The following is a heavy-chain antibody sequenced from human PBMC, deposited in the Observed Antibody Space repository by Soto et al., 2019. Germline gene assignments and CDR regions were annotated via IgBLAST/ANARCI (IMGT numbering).Heavy chain of an antibody. Sequence: DVQLVESGGGLVKPGGSLRLSCAASGFTFSNAWMSWVRQAPGKGLEWVGRIKSKTDGGTTDYAAPVKGRFTISRDDSKNTLYLQMNSLKTEDTAVYYCTTSPERDVLRFLVWPFDYWGQGTLVTVSS. CDR1: GFTFSNAW. CDR2: IKSKTDGGTT. CDR3: TTSPERDVLRFLVWPFDY. D-gene: IGHD3-3*01. J-gene: IGHJ4*02. V-gene: IGHV3-15*01.